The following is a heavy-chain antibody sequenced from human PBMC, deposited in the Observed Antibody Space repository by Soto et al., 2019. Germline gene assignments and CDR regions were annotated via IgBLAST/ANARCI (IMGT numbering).Heavy chain of an antibody. V-gene: IGHV3-30*18. J-gene: IGHJ3*02. CDR2: ISLDGSKK. CDR3: AKDPGRAAGAFDI. Sequence: GESLKISCAASGFTFSSYDMHWVRQAPGKGLEWVAVISLDGSKKKYADSVKGRFTISRDNSKNTLYLQMNSLRADDTAVYYCAKDPGRAAGAFDIWGQGTMVTVSS. CDR1: GFTFSSYD. D-gene: IGHD2-15*01.